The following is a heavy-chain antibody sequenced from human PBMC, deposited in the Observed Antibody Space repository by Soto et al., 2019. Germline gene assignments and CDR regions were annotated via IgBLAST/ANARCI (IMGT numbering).Heavy chain of an antibody. V-gene: IGHV4-59*01. CDR1: GGSISSYY. CDR2: IYYSGST. J-gene: IGHJ1*01. CDR3: ARGPSIAVAGRGTEYFQH. D-gene: IGHD6-19*01. Sequence: KPSETLSLTCTVSGGSISSYYWSWIRQPPGKGLEWIGYIYYSGSTNYNPSLKSRVTISVDTSKNQSSLKLSSVTAADTAVYYCARGPSIAVAGRGTEYFQHWGQGTLVTVSS.